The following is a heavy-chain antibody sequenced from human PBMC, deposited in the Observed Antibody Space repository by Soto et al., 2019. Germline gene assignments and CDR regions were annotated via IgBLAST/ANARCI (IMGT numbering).Heavy chain of an antibody. J-gene: IGHJ6*03. CDR1: GYTFTSYY. CDR3: AGGVRGFCGGGGCSPDADYYSYMDV. D-gene: IGHD2-15*01. CDR2: INPSGGST. Sequence: ASVKVSCKASGYTFTSYYMHWVRQAPGQGLEWMGIINPSGGSTSYAQKFQGRVTMTRDTSTSTVYMELSSLRSEDTAVYYCAGGVRGFCGGGGCSPDADYYSYMDVGGKGTTVTVPS. V-gene: IGHV1-46*03.